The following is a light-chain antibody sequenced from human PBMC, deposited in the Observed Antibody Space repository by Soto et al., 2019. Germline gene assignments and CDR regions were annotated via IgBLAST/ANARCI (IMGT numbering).Light chain of an antibody. Sequence: IQLTQSPSSLSASVGDRVTITCRASPGISSYLAWYQQKPGKAPKLLLYAASTLQSGVQSRFSGSGPGIDFTLTISSLEHEYFATYYGHHLNSYPVTFSGVTKSDIK. V-gene: IGKV1-9*01. CDR2: AAS. CDR3: HHLNSYPVT. J-gene: IGKJ4*02. CDR1: PGISSY.